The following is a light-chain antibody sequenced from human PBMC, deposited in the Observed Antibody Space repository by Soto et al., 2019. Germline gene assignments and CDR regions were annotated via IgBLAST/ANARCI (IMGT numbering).Light chain of an antibody. CDR2: EVS. V-gene: IGLV2-14*01. J-gene: IGLJ1*01. CDR1: SSDVGNYKY. CDR3: CSYTSSGTDV. Sequence: QSVLTQPASVSGSPGQSITISCTGTSSDVGNYKYVSWYQQHPGTAPTLMIYEVSNRPSGVSNRFSGSTSGNTASLTISGLQAEDETDYYFCSYTSSGTDVVGPGTKVTVL.